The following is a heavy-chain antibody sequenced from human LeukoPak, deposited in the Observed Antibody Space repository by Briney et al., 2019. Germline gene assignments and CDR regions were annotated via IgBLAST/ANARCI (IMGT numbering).Heavy chain of an antibody. Sequence: SETLSLTCTVSGGSISSSSYYWGWIRQPPGKGLEWIGSIYYSGSTYYNPSLKSRVTISVDTSKNQFSLKLSSVTAADTAVYYCAREDSRIVGAIDYWGQGTLVTVSS. CDR1: GGSISSSSYY. CDR3: AREDSRIVGAIDY. J-gene: IGHJ4*02. V-gene: IGHV4-39*07. D-gene: IGHD1-26*01. CDR2: IYYSGST.